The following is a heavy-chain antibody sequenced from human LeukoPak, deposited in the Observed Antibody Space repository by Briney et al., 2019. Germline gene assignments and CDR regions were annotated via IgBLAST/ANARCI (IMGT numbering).Heavy chain of an antibody. J-gene: IGHJ5*02. CDR2: IWYDGSIK. CDR3: ARDRGCSSTSCSLNWFDP. D-gene: IGHD2-2*01. Sequence: GGSLRLSCAASGFTFSSYGMHWVRQAPGKGLEWVAVIWYDGSIKYYADSVKGRFTISRDNSKNTLYLQMNSLRAEDTAVYYCARDRGCSSTSCSLNWFDPWGQGTLVTVSS. CDR1: GFTFSSYG. V-gene: IGHV3-33*01.